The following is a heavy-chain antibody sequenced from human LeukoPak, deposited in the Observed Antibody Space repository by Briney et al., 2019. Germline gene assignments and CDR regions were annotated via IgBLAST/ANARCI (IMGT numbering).Heavy chain of an antibody. Sequence: SETLSLTCAVYGGSFSGYYWSWIRQSPGKDLEWIGEINHSGSTNYNPSLKSRVTISVDMSKNQFSLKLSSVTAADTAVYYCARHQRGNSDAFDIWGQGTMVTVSS. CDR3: ARHQRGNSDAFDI. V-gene: IGHV4-34*01. D-gene: IGHD4-23*01. CDR2: INHSGST. J-gene: IGHJ3*02. CDR1: GGSFSGYY.